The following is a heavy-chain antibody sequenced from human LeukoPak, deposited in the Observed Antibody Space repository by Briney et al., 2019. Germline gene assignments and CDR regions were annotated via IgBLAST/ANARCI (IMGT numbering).Heavy chain of an antibody. Sequence: GASVKVSCKASGGTFSSYAISWVRQAPGQGLEGMGGIIPIFGTANDAQKFQGRVTITTDESTSTAYMELSSLRSEDTAVYYCARGRSTMVRGVIYYYYMDVWGKGTTVTVSS. CDR1: GGTFSSYA. D-gene: IGHD3-10*01. V-gene: IGHV1-69*05. CDR2: IIPIFGTA. CDR3: ARGRSTMVRGVIYYYYMDV. J-gene: IGHJ6*03.